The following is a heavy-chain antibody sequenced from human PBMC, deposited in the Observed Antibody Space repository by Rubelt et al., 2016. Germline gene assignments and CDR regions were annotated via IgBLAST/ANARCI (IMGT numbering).Heavy chain of an antibody. D-gene: IGHD3-9*01. CDR1: SYS. J-gene: IGHJ6*02. V-gene: IGHV3-21*01. CDR3: AKDITLRFFDNYYFYGMDV. Sequence: SYSMNWVRQAPGKGLEWVSSISSSSSYIYYADSVKGRFTISRDNAKNSLYLQMNSLRAEDTAVYYCAKDITLRFFDNYYFYGMDVWGQGTTVTVSS. CDR2: ISSSSSYI.